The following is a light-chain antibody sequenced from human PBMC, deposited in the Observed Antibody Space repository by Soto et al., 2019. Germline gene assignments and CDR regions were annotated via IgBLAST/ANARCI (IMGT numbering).Light chain of an antibody. J-gene: IGLJ7*01. Sequence: QPVLTHPPSLFAAPGQNVTIPCSGSNTNIGNHFVSWYQQLPGTAPRLLIYDNDKRPSGIPNRFSGSKSGTSASLEITGLQTGDEADYYCATWDSRLSSTVFGGGTKITVL. CDR2: DND. CDR3: ATWDSRLSSTV. CDR1: NTNIGNHF. V-gene: IGLV1-51*01.